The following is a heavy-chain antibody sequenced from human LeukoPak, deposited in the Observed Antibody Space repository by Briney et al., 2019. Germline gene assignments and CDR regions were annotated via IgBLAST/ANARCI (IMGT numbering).Heavy chain of an antibody. J-gene: IGHJ4*02. D-gene: IGHD6-13*01. CDR2: INPNSGGT. CDR1: GYTFTGYY. CDR3: ARGGSSWYAAHY. Sequence: ASVKVSCKASGYTFTGYYMHWVRQAPGQGLEWMGRINPNSGGTNYAQKFQGRVTMTRDTFISTAYMELSRLRSDDTAVYYCARGGSSWYAAHYWGQGTLVTVSS. V-gene: IGHV1-2*06.